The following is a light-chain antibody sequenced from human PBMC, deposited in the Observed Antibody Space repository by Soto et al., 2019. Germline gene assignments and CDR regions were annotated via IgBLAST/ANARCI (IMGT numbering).Light chain of an antibody. CDR2: GAS. Sequence: EIVLTQSPGSLSLSPGQRATLSCRASQSVDTTFFAWYQKKPGQAPRLLIYGASKRATGIPDRFSGSGSGTAFTLIIRRLEPEDFAEYYCQQYMSSVTFGQGTKVEIK. CDR1: QSVDTTF. V-gene: IGKV3-20*01. CDR3: QQYMSSVT. J-gene: IGKJ1*01.